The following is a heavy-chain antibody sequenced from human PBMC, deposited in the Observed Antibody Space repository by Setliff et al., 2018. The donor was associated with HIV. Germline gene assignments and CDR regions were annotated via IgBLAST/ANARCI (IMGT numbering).Heavy chain of an antibody. CDR1: GFTFGDYA. CDR2: IKSKAYGGTT. CDR3: TTLRGYSFGLASYYYYSDAFDI. Sequence: GGSLRLSCTVSGFTFGDYAIGWVRQAPGKGLEWVSFIKSKAYGGTTEYAASVKGRFIISRDDSKSIAYLQMNSLKTEDTAVYYCTTLRGYSFGLASYYYYSDAFDIWGQGTMVTVSS. D-gene: IGHD5-12*01. J-gene: IGHJ3*02. V-gene: IGHV3-49*04.